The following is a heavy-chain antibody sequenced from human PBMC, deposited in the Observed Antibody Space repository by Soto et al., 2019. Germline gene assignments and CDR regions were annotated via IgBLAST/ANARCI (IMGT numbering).Heavy chain of an antibody. D-gene: IGHD3-3*01. J-gene: IGHJ6*02. CDR1: GGTFSSYA. CDR3: ATTTIFGVVIALHYGMDV. V-gene: IGHV1-69*13. Sequence: GASVKVSCKASGGTFSSYAISWVRQAPGQGLEWMGGIIPIFGTANYAQKFQGRVTITADESTSTAYMGLSSLRSEDTAVYYCATTTIFGVVIALHYGMDVWGQGTTVTVSS. CDR2: IIPIFGTA.